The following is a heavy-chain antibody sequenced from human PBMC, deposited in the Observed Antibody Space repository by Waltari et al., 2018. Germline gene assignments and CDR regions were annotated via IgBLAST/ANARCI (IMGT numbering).Heavy chain of an antibody. Sequence: QLQLQESGPGLVKPSETLSLTCTVSGGSISISNYYYTWILQPPGKGPGWMGIFDCTVSPHYNPSLNSRVIISVDMSKTQFYLKLNSVTAADTAVYYCARHHHNSWFDYWGQGILVTVSS. J-gene: IGHJ5*01. V-gene: IGHV4-39*01. CDR2: FDCTVSP. CDR1: GGSISISNYY. CDR3: ARHHHNSWFDY.